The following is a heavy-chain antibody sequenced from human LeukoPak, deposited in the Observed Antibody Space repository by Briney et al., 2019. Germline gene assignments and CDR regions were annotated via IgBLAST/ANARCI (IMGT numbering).Heavy chain of an antibody. CDR3: AKDQRTMTRRMDV. CDR1: GFTFRNYG. V-gene: IGHV3-30*18. J-gene: IGHJ6*02. Sequence: GGSLRLSFAASGFTFRNYGMHWVRQVPGKGLEWLGVVTYDGSKAFYADSVKGRLTISRDNSKNTLYLQMNTLRVEDRAVYFCAKDQRTMTRRMDVWGQGTAVTVSS. D-gene: IGHD2-2*01. CDR2: VTYDGSKA.